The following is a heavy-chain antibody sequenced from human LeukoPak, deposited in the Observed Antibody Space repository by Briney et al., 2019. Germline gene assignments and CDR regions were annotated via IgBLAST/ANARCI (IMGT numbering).Heavy chain of an antibody. Sequence: SETLSLTCTVSGGSISSGTYYWNWIRQPAGKGLECIGRIYTSGNTNYHPSLKSRVTISVDTSKNQFSLKLSSVTAADTAVYYCAREGLNMVRGVIPKEAWGWFDPWGQGTLVTVSS. CDR2: IYTSGNT. CDR3: AREGLNMVRGVIPKEAWGWFDP. D-gene: IGHD3-10*01. CDR1: GGSISSGTYY. V-gene: IGHV4-61*02. J-gene: IGHJ5*02.